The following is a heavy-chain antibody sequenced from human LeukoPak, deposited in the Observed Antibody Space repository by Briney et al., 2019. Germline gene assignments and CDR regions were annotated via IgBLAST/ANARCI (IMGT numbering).Heavy chain of an antibody. CDR3: VIVGATLDWFDP. CDR2: IYYSGST. V-gene: IGHV4-39*01. J-gene: IGHJ5*02. Sequence: SETLSLTCTVSGGSISSSSYYWGWIRQPPGKGLEWIGSIYYSGSTYYNPSLKSRVTISVDTSKSQFSLKLSSVTAADTAVYYCVIVGATLDWFDPWGQGTLVTVSS. CDR1: GGSISSSSYY. D-gene: IGHD1-26*01.